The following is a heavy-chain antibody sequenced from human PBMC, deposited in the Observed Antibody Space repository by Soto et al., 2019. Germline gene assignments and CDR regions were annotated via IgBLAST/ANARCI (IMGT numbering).Heavy chain of an antibody. V-gene: IGHV4-31*03. CDR1: GGSISSGGYY. D-gene: IGHD1-26*01. Sequence: QVQLQESGPGLVKPSQTLSLTCTVSGGSISSGGYYWSWIRQHPGKGLEWIGYIYYSGSTYYNPSLKSRVTISADTSKNQFSLKLSSVTAADTAVYYCARVEPGSYGPNDSDAFDIWGQGTMVTVSS. CDR2: IYYSGST. CDR3: ARVEPGSYGPNDSDAFDI. J-gene: IGHJ3*02.